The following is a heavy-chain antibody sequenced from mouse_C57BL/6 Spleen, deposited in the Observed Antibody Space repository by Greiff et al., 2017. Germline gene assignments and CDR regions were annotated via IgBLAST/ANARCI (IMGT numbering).Heavy chain of an antibody. Sequence: VLLKESGAELVRPGASVTLSCTASGFNIKDDYMHWVKQRPEQGLEWIGWIEPENGDTEYASKFPGKATITADTSSNTAYLQLSSLTSEDTAVYYCTAAYYSNYVDYWGQGTTLTVSS. D-gene: IGHD2-5*01. CDR1: GFNIKDDY. J-gene: IGHJ2*01. CDR3: TAAYYSNYVDY. V-gene: IGHV14-4*01. CDR2: IEPENGDT.